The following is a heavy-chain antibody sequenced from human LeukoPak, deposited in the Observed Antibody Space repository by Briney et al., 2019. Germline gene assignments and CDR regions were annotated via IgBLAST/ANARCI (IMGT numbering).Heavy chain of an antibody. V-gene: IGHV4-31*03. CDR3: ARSLLGGYDISTGYPLVYFDY. D-gene: IGHD3-9*01. Sequence: SQTLSLTCTVSGGSISSGGYYWSWIRQHPGKGLEWIGYIYYSGSTYYNPTLKSRVTISVDTSKNQFSLKLSSVTAADTAVYYCARSLLGGYDISTGYPLVYFDYWGQGTLVTVSS. J-gene: IGHJ4*02. CDR1: GGSISSGGYY. CDR2: IYYSGST.